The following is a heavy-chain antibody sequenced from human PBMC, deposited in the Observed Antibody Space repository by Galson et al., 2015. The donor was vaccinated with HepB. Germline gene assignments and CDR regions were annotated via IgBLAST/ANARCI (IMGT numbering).Heavy chain of an antibody. V-gene: IGHV1-24*01. D-gene: IGHD4-11*01. CDR1: GYTLTELS. J-gene: IGHJ5*02. CDR3: ATSTTRLSWFDP. Sequence: SVKVSCKVSGYTLTELSMHWVRQAPGKGLEWMGGFDPEDGETIYAQKFQGRVTMTEDTSTDTAYMELSSLRSEDTAVYYCATSTTRLSWFDPWGQGTLVTVSS. CDR2: FDPEDGET.